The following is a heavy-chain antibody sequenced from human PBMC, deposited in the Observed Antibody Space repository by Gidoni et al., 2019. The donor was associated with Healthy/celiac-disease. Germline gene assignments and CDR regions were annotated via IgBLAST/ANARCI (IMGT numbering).Heavy chain of an antibody. V-gene: IGHV4-30-4*01. Sequence: LEWIGYIYYSGSTYYNPSLKSRVTISVDTSKNQFSLKLSSVTAADTAVYYCARGGVDGGDAFDIWGQGTMVTVSS. D-gene: IGHD5-12*01. CDR2: IYYSGST. CDR3: ARGGVDGGDAFDI. J-gene: IGHJ3*02.